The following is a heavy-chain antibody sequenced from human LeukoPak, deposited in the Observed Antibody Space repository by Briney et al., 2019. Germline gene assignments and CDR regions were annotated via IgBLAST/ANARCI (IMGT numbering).Heavy chain of an antibody. V-gene: IGHV3-23*01. Sequence: PGGSLRLSCAASGFTFSSYAMSWVRQAPGKGLEWVSAISGSGGSTYYADSVKGRFTISRDNSKNTQYLQMNSLRAEDTAVYYCAKARRYSGYEDYWGQGTLVTVSS. CDR1: GFTFSSYA. CDR3: AKARRYSGYEDY. J-gene: IGHJ4*02. D-gene: IGHD5-12*01. CDR2: ISGSGGST.